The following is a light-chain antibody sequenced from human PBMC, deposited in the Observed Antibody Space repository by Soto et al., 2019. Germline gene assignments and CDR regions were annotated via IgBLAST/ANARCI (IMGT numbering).Light chain of an antibody. V-gene: IGKV4-1*01. CDR3: QQYYSSPRS. CDR2: WAS. CDR1: QTALYSSNNKNH. Sequence: DIVMTQSPHSLSVSLGERATTNCKSSQTALYSSNNKNHLAWYQQRPGQPPKLLFSWASTRESGVPDRISASGSGTDFTLSIGSLQAEDVAVYYCQQYYSSPRSFGQGLKVDIK. J-gene: IGKJ1*01.